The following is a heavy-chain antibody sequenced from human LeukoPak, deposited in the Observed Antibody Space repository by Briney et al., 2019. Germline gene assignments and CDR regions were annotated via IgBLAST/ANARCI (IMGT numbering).Heavy chain of an antibody. CDR2: ISAYSGNT. V-gene: IGHV1-18*01. J-gene: IGHJ6*03. D-gene: IGHD2-15*01. CDR1: GYTLSDLS. CDR3: ARVLRYCSGGNCYSGGLGYMDV. Sequence: ASVKVSCKVSGYTLSDLSMHWVRQAPGKGLEWMGWISAYSGNTNYAQNLQGRVTMTTDTSTSTAYMELRSLRSDDTAVYYCARVLRYCSGGNCYSGGLGYMDVWGKGTTVTISS.